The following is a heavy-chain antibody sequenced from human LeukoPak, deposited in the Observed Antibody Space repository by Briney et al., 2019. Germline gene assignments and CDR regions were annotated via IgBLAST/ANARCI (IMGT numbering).Heavy chain of an antibody. V-gene: IGHV3-30-3*01. CDR3: ARDYGYDSSGYLVY. CDR2: ISYDGSNK. J-gene: IGHJ4*02. D-gene: IGHD3-22*01. CDR1: GFTFSSYA. Sequence: GGSLTLSCAASGFTFSSYAMHWVRQAPGKGLEWVAVISYDGSNKYYADSVKGRFTISRDNSKNTLYLQMNSLRAEDTAVYYCARDYGYDSSGYLVYWGQGTLVTVSS.